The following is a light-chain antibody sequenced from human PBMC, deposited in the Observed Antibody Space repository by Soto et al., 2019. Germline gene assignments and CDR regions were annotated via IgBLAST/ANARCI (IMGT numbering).Light chain of an antibody. J-gene: IGKJ2*01. CDR1: QSVGTD. CDR2: RAS. CDR3: KQYKNWPPQTYT. V-gene: IGKV3-15*01. Sequence: EIVMTQSPATLSVSPGGRATLSCRASQSVGTDLDWYQQKPGQAPRLLIYRASTRATGIPDRFSGSGSGSEFTLTIPSLQSEDFAVYYCKQYKNWPPQTYTFVQGNKLEI.